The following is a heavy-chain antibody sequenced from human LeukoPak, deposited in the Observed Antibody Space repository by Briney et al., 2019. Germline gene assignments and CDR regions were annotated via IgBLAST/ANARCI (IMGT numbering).Heavy chain of an antibody. CDR1: GYTFTGYY. D-gene: IGHD6-25*01. Sequence: ASVKVSCKASGYTFTGYYVHWVRQAPGQGLEWMGIINPSGGSTGYAQKFQGRVTMTRDTSTSTVYMELNSLRSDDTAVYHCARALPHVRSGYYYYYMDVWGKGTTVTISS. CDR2: INPSGGST. J-gene: IGHJ6*03. V-gene: IGHV1-46*01. CDR3: ARALPHVRSGYYYYYMDV.